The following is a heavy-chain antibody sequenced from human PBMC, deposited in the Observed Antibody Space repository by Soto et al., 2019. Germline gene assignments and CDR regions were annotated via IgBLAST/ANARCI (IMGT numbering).Heavy chain of an antibody. Sequence: SQTLSLTCAISGDSVSSNSAAWNWFRQSTSRGLEWLGRTYYRSKWYVDYAVSLKSRISINPDTSKNQFSLQLNSVTPDDTAIYYCTKALSGSGTDTWGQGTLVTVSA. D-gene: IGHD1-26*01. CDR2: TYYRSKWYV. CDR1: GDSVSSNSAA. CDR3: TKALSGSGTDT. J-gene: IGHJ5*02. V-gene: IGHV6-1*01.